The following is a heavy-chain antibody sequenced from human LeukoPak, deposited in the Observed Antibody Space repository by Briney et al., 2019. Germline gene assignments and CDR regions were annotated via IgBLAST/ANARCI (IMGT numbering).Heavy chain of an antibody. D-gene: IGHD3-3*01. J-gene: IGHJ4*02. CDR1: GGSISNYY. CDR2: IHYSGST. CDR3: ARNYDFWSGYLDY. Sequence: SETLSLTYTVSGGSISNYYWSWIRQPPGKGLEWIGYIHYSGSTNNNPSLKSRVTISVDTSKNQFSLKLTSVTAADTAVYYCARNYDFWSGYLDYWGQGTLVTVSS. V-gene: IGHV4-59*01.